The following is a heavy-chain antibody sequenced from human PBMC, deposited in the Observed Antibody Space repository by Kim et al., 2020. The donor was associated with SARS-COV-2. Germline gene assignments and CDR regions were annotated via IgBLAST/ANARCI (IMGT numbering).Heavy chain of an antibody. CDR3: ARHLRNWYFDL. CDR2: IYYSGST. V-gene: IGHV4-59*08. J-gene: IGHJ2*01. CDR1: GGSISSYY. Sequence: SETLSLTCTVSGGSISSYYWSWIRQPPGKGLEWIGYIYYSGSTNYNPSLKSRVTISVDTSKNQFSLRLSSVTAADTAVYYCARHLRNWYFDLWGRGTLVT.